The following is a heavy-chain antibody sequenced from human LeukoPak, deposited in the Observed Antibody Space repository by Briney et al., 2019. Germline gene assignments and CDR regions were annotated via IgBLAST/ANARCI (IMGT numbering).Heavy chain of an antibody. CDR1: GFMSSSNW. CDR2: IKEDGTET. CDR3: AKEGRSLQTY. V-gene: IGHV3-7*03. D-gene: IGHD5-24*01. J-gene: IGHJ4*02. Sequence: QAGGSLRLSCAASGFMSSSNWMSWVRLAPGKGLEWVANIKEDGTETYYVDSVKGRFTISRDNAKNSLYLQMNSLRVEDTAVYYCAKEGRSLQTYWGPGTLVTVSS.